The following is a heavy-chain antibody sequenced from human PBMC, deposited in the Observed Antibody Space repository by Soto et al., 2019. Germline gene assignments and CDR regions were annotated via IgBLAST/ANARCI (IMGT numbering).Heavy chain of an antibody. D-gene: IGHD1-26*01. Sequence: ASVKVSCRASGYTFTGYYVHWVRQAPGQGLEWMGWINPNSGDTYLAQRFQGRVTMNRDTSIGTAYMELRGLTSDDTAEYYCAKGGAIVAAGTRVYLYNAMDVWGQGTTVTV. CDR2: INPNSGDT. J-gene: IGHJ6*02. CDR1: GYTFTGYY. CDR3: AKGGAIVAAGTRVYLYNAMDV. V-gene: IGHV1-2*02.